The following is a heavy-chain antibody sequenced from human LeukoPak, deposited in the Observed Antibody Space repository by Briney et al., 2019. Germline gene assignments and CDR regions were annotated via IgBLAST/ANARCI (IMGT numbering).Heavy chain of an antibody. CDR1: GFTFSSYW. V-gene: IGHV3-7*04. D-gene: IGHD1-26*01. CDR3: ARAGAWWELLHFDY. CDR2: IKQDGSEK. Sequence: GGSLRLSCAASGFTFSSYWMSWVRQAPGKGRDWEANIKQDGSEKYYVDSVKGRFTISRDNAKNSLYLQMNSLRAEDTAVYYCARAGAWWELLHFDYWGQGTLVTVSS. J-gene: IGHJ4*02.